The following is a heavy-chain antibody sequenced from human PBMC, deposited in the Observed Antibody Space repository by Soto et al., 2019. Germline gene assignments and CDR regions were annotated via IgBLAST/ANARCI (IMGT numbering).Heavy chain of an antibody. J-gene: IGHJ6*02. CDR1: GYTFTGYY. Sequence: ASVKVSCKASGYTFTGYYMHWVRQAPGQGLEWMGWINPNSGATNYAQKFQGWVTMTRDTSISTAYMELSRLRSDDTAVYYCAGGETRPLYYYGMDVWGQGTTVTVSS. CDR3: AGGETRPLYYYGMDV. V-gene: IGHV1-2*04. CDR2: INPNSGAT.